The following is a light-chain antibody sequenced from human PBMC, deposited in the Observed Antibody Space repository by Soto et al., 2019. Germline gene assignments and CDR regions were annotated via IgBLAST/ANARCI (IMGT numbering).Light chain of an antibody. CDR1: QGVSSY. CDR3: QQRSNPLS. Sequence: IVLTQAAATLSLSPGERATLSXRPSQGVSSYLAWYQQKPGPAPRLLIYDASNRATGIPARFSGSGPGTAFTLTISRLEPEDFAVYYCQQRSNPLSFGQGTRLEI. V-gene: IGKV3D-11*01. CDR2: DAS. J-gene: IGKJ5*01.